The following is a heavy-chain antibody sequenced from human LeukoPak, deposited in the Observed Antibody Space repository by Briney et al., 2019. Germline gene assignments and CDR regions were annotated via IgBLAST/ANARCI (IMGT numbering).Heavy chain of an antibody. D-gene: IGHD2-2*01. CDR3: ARASSTSNIYYYYYGMDV. CDR1: GFTFSSYG. CDR2: IWYDGSNK. V-gene: IGHV3-33*01. J-gene: IGHJ6*04. Sequence: GRSLRLSCAASGFTFSSYGMHWVRQAPGKGLEWVAVIWYDGSNKYYADSVKGRFTISRDNSKNTLYLQMNSLRAEDTAVYYCARASSTSNIYYYYYGMDVWGKGTTVTVSS.